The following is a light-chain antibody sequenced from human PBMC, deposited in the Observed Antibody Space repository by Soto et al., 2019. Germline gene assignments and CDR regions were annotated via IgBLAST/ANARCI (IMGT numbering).Light chain of an antibody. J-gene: IGKJ1*01. CDR2: AAS. Sequence: EIVLTQSPGTLSLSPGERATLSCRASQSVSSSYLAWYQQKPGQTPRLLIYAASSRATGIPDRFSGSGSGTEFTLTISSLQSEDFAIYYCQQYNNWPWTFGQGTKVDIK. V-gene: IGKV3-20*01. CDR1: QSVSSSY. CDR3: QQYNNWPWT.